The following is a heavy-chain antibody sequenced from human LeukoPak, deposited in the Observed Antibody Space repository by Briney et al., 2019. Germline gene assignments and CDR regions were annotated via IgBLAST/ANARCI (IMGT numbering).Heavy chain of an antibody. D-gene: IGHD3-22*01. J-gene: IGHJ4*02. CDR3: ARTRWYYHDSNGYMTYFDY. CDR1: GDTFSTYA. V-gene: IGHV1-69*01. CDR2: IIPVYGTP. Sequence: SVKVSCKASGDTFSTYAISWVRQAPGQGLEWMGGIIPVYGTPNYAQKLQGRVTIIADQSTSTAYMELSSLRFEDTAVYYCARTRWYYHDSNGYMTYFDYWGQGTLVTVSS.